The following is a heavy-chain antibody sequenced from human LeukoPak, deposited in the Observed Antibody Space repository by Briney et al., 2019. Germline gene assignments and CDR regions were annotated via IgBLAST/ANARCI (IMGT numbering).Heavy chain of an antibody. J-gene: IGHJ3*02. V-gene: IGHV4-59*01. Sequence: PSETLSLTCSVSGGSISSYYWSWIRQPPGKGLEWIGYIYYSGSTNYNPSLKSRVTISVDTSKNQFSLKLSSVTAADTAVYYCARDPGQLIVGATGGAFDIWGQGTMVTVSS. D-gene: IGHD1-26*01. CDR3: ARDPGQLIVGATGGAFDI. CDR1: GGSISSYY. CDR2: IYYSGST.